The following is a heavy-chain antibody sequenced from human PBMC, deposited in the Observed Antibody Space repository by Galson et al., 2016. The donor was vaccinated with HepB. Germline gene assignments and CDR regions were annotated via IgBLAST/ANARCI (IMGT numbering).Heavy chain of an antibody. V-gene: IGHV3-43*02. D-gene: IGHD1-26*01. J-gene: IGHJ4*02. Sequence: SLRLSCAASGFTFDDYAMHWVRQVPGKGLEWVSLISGDGGGTYYADSVKGRFTISRDNSKTSLYLQVNTLRTEDTALYYCAKGDGRYYLVVDSWGQGTLVTVSS. CDR3: AKGDGRYYLVVDS. CDR1: GFTFDDYA. CDR2: ISGDGGGT.